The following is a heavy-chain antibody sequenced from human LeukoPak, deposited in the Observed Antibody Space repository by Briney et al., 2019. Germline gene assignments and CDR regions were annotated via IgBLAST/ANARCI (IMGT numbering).Heavy chain of an antibody. J-gene: IGHJ4*02. V-gene: IGHV1-46*01. CDR3: ARDSSGWYDY. D-gene: IGHD6-19*01. Sequence: GASVTVSCKASGYTFTSYYMHWVRQAPGQGLEWMGIINPSGGSTSYAQKFQGRVTMTRDTSISTAYMELSRLRSDDTAVYYCARDSSGWYDYWGQGTLVTVSS. CDR1: GYTFTSYY. CDR2: INPSGGST.